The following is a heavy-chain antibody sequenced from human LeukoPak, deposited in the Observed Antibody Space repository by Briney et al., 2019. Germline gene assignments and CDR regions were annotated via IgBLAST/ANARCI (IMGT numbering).Heavy chain of an antibody. J-gene: IGHJ3*02. CDR2: VSAYNGNT. D-gene: IGHD3-10*01. CDR3: AVQLITMVRGERSSDAFDI. CDR1: GYTFTSYG. V-gene: IGHV1-18*01. Sequence: ASVKVSCKASGYTFTSYGISWVRQAPGQGLEWMGWVSAYNGNTNYAQKLQGRVTMTTDTSTSTAYMELRSLRSDDTAVYYCAVQLITMVRGERSSDAFDIWGQGTMVTVSS.